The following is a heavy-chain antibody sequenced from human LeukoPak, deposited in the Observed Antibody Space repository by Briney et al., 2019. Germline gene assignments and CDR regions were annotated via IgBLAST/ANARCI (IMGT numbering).Heavy chain of an antibody. CDR2: INTNSGGT. D-gene: IGHD5-18*01. CDR3: ARVSCRGYSYGCPFDY. J-gene: IGHJ4*02. V-gene: IGHV1-2*02. CDR1: GYTFTIHH. Sequence: ASVKVSCKASGYTFTIHHIQWVRQAPGQGLEWMGWINTNSGGTTYSQKFQGRITMTRDPSITTAYMELSSLRSDDTAVYYCARVSCRGYSYGCPFDYWGQGTLVTVSS.